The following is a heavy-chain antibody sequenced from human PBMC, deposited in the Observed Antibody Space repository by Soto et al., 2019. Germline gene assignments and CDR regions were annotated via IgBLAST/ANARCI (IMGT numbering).Heavy chain of an antibody. J-gene: IGHJ4*02. Sequence: SQTLSLTCAISGDSVSTNIATWDWIRQSPSRGLEWLGRTYYSPSLRSRLTITKDTSKNQVVLTMTNMDPMDTGTYYCAHKGPEDWPLDYWGQGTLVTVSS. V-gene: IGHV6-1*01. CDR2: TYYSP. D-gene: IGHD3-9*01. CDR1: GDSVSTNIAT. CDR3: AHKGPEDWPLDY.